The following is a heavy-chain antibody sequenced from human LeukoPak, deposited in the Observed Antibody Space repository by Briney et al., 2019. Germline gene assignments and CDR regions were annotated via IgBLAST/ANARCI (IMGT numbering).Heavy chain of an antibody. Sequence: SDTLSLPCTLSGASTSSYYWSWTRQPPGEGLEWIGYISDSATTIYNPSLKCRVTISVETPNNQCSLRLNSVPAAETVVDCCASHTAVTIFDYWGQGTLVTVSS. CDR1: GASTSSYY. CDR2: ISDSATT. V-gene: IGHV4-59*08. CDR3: ASHTAVTIFDY. J-gene: IGHJ4*02. D-gene: IGHD4-17*01.